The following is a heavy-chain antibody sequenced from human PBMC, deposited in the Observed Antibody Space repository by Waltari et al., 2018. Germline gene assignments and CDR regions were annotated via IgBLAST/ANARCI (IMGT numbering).Heavy chain of an antibody. CDR1: GGSIRSYS. CDR2: IYYSGST. D-gene: IGHD6-19*01. Sequence: QVQLQESGPGLVKPSETLSLTCTVSGGSIRSYSWSWIRQPPGKGLEWIGYIYYSGSTNYNPSLKSRVTISVDTSKNQFSLKLSSVTAADTAVYYCARGGRYSSGWYVNWGQGTLVTVSS. CDR3: ARGGRYSSGWYVN. J-gene: IGHJ4*02. V-gene: IGHV4-59*01.